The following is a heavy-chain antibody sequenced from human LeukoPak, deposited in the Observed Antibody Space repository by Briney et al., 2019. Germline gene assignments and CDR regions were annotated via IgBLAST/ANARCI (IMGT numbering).Heavy chain of an antibody. CDR3: ATGEDYQYYFDY. Sequence: GSLRLSCAASGFTFSSYAMSWVRQAPGKGLEWVSAISGSGGSTYYADSVKGRFTISRDNSKNTLYLQMNSLRAGDTAVYYCATGEDYQYYFDYWGQGTLVTVSS. CDR1: GFTFSSYA. J-gene: IGHJ4*02. V-gene: IGHV3-23*01. D-gene: IGHD3-10*01. CDR2: ISGSGGST.